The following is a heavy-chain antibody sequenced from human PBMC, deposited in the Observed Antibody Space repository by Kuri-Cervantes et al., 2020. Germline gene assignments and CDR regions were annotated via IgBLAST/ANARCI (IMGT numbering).Heavy chain of an antibody. V-gene: IGHV4-59*01. Sequence: SETLSLTCTASGGSISSYYWSWIRQPPGKGLEWIGYIYYSGSTNYNPSLKSRVTISVDTSKNQFSLKLSSVTAADTAVYYCARYDADTAMVTVYYYGMDVWGQGTTVTVSS. CDR1: GGSISSYY. CDR3: ARYDADTAMVTVYYYGMDV. J-gene: IGHJ6*02. CDR2: IYYSGST. D-gene: IGHD5-18*01.